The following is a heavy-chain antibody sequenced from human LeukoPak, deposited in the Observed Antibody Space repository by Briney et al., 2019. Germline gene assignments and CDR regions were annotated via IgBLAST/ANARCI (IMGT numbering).Heavy chain of an antibody. CDR2: TSHSGST. CDR3: ARNGGNSDFAY. Sequence: SETLSLTCAVPGGSISDLNWWTWVRQPPGKGLAWIGETSHSGSTNYSPSLKSRVTISVDRSKNQFSLKLSSVTAADTAVYYCARNGGNSDFAYWGQGTLVTVSS. J-gene: IGHJ4*02. V-gene: IGHV4-4*02. D-gene: IGHD4-23*01. CDR1: GGSISDLNW.